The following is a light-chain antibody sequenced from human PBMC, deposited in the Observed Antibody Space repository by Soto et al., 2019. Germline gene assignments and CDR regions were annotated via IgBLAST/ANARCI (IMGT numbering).Light chain of an antibody. J-gene: IGKJ5*01. CDR1: QGISNY. CDR2: AAS. Sequence: DIQMTQSPSSLSASVGDRVTITCRARQGISNYLAWYQQKPGKVPKLLIYAASTLQSGVPSRFSGSGSGTDFTLTISSLQPDDVASYYCQKYNSAPITVGQGPRLEIK. CDR3: QKYNSAPIT. V-gene: IGKV1-27*01.